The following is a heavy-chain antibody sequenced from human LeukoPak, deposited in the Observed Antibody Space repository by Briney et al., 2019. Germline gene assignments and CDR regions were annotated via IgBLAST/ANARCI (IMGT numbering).Heavy chain of an antibody. V-gene: IGHV4-34*01. J-gene: IGHJ4*02. CDR2: INHSGST. D-gene: IGHD3-9*01. Sequence: PSETLSLTCAVYGGSFSGYYWSWIRQPPGKGLEWIGEINHSGSTNYNPSLKSRVAISVDTSKNQFSLKLSSVTAADTAVYYCARGGPLRYFDWFPRGSFDYWGQGTLVTVSS. CDR1: GGSFSGYY. CDR3: ARGGPLRYFDWFPRGSFDY.